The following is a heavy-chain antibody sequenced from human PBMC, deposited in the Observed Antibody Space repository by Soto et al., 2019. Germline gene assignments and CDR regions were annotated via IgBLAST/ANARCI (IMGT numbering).Heavy chain of an antibody. Sequence: GGSLRLSCTASGFTFGDYAMSWFRQAPGKGLEWVGFIRSKAYGGTTEYAASVKGRFTISRDDSKSIAYLQMNSLKTEDTAVYYCRYYYDSSGYWYYFDYWGQGTLVTVSS. V-gene: IGHV3-49*03. CDR3: RYYYDSSGYWYYFDY. D-gene: IGHD3-22*01. CDR1: GFTFGDYA. CDR2: IRSKAYGGTT. J-gene: IGHJ4*02.